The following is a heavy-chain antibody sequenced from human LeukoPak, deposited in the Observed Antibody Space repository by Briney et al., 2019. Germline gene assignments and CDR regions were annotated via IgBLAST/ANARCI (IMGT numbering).Heavy chain of an antibody. Sequence: GGSLRLSCAASGFSFSNYWMHWVRQAPGKGLVWVTRMNSDGSATYYADSVQGRFTISRDNAKNTLYLRMNSLRAEDTAMYFCAKGPNYFDSWGQGTLVTVSS. CDR3: AKGPNYFDS. CDR1: GFSFSNYW. V-gene: IGHV3-74*01. J-gene: IGHJ4*02. CDR2: MNSDGSAT.